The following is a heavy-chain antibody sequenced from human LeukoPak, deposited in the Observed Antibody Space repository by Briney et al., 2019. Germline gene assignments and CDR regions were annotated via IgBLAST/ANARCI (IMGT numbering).Heavy chain of an antibody. CDR3: ARAVVVVVAATWAHGWFDP. D-gene: IGHD2-15*01. J-gene: IGHJ5*02. V-gene: IGHV4-39*07. Sequence: PSETLSLTCTVSGGSISSSSYYWGWIRQPPGKGLEWIGSIYYSGSTYYNPSLKSRVTISVDTSKNQFSLKLSSVTAADTAVYYCARAVVVVVAATWAHGWFDPWGQGTLVTVSS. CDR2: IYYSGST. CDR1: GGSISSSSYY.